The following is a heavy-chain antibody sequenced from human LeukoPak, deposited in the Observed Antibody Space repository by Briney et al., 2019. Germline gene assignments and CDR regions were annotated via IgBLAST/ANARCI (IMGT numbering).Heavy chain of an antibody. CDR3: ARYSSGYYSHFDY. Sequence: GSSVKVSFKASGGTFSSYAISWVRQAPGQGLEWMGGIVPIFGTGNYAQKFQGRVTITTDESTSTAYMELNSLRSEDTAVYYCARYSSGYYSHFDYWGQGTLVTVSS. J-gene: IGHJ4*02. CDR2: IVPIFGTG. CDR1: GGTFSSYA. V-gene: IGHV1-69*05. D-gene: IGHD3-22*01.